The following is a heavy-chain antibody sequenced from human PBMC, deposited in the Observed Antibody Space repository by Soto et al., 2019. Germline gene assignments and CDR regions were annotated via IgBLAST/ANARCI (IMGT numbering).Heavy chain of an antibody. D-gene: IGHD2-2*01. J-gene: IGHJ4*02. Sequence: QVQLVQSGAEVKKPGASMKVSCKVSGYTLTELSMHWVRQAPGKGLEWMGGFDPEDGETIYAQKFQGRVTMTDDTTTDTAYMELSSLRSEDTAVYYCATGCSSTSCPNPYWGQGTLVTVSS. CDR1: GYTLTELS. CDR2: FDPEDGET. V-gene: IGHV1-24*01. CDR3: ATGCSSTSCPNPY.